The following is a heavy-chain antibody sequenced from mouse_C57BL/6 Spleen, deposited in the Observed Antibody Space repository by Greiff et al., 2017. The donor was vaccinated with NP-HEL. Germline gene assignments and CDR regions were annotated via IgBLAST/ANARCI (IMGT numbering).Heavy chain of an antibody. D-gene: IGHD1-1*01. Sequence: QVQLQQSGAELVKPGASVKISCKASGYAFSRYWMNWVKQRPGKGLEWIGQIYPGDGDTNYNGKFKGKATLTADKSSSTAYMQLSSLTSEDSAVYFCARGGRGYAMDYWGQGTSVTVSS. CDR1: GYAFSRYW. J-gene: IGHJ4*01. CDR3: ARGGRGYAMDY. V-gene: IGHV1-80*01. CDR2: IYPGDGDT.